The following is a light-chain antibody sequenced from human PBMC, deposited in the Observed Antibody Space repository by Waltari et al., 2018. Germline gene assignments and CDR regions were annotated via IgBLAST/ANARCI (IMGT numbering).Light chain of an antibody. V-gene: IGKV3-15*01. J-gene: IGKJ1*01. CDR3: QQYNYWRT. CDR2: GAC. CDR1: ERVGSA. Sequence: EIVMTQSPDALSVSPGESATLSCRASERVGSALAWYQQRPGQPPRLLIYGACTRATGIPARFSGSGSGTEFTLTISSLQSEDFAVYYCQQYNYWRTFGQGTKVEIK.